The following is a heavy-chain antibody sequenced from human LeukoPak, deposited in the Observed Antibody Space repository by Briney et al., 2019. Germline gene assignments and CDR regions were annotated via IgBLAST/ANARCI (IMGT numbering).Heavy chain of an antibody. Sequence: PGGSLRLSCAASGFTVSSNYMSWVRQAPGKGLEWVSVIYSGGSTYYADSVKGRFTISRDNSKNTLYLQMNSLRAEDTAVYYCARDPVEGGYSYGLFDYWGQGTLVTVSS. CDR2: IYSGGST. J-gene: IGHJ4*02. V-gene: IGHV3-53*01. CDR1: GFTVSSNY. CDR3: ARDPVEGGYSYGLFDY. D-gene: IGHD5-18*01.